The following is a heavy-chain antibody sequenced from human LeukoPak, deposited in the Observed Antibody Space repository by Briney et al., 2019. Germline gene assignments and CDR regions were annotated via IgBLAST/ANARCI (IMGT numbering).Heavy chain of an antibody. D-gene: IGHD2-2*01. CDR1: GYTFTAYY. V-gene: IGHV1-2*02. CDR2: INPNSGGT. Sequence: ASVNVSCKASGYTFTAYYMHWVRQAPGQGREWMGWINPNSGGTNYAQKFQGRVTMTRDTSISTAYMELSRLRSDDTAVYYCARDRVVVTAAFDYWGQGTLVTVSS. J-gene: IGHJ4*02. CDR3: ARDRVVVTAAFDY.